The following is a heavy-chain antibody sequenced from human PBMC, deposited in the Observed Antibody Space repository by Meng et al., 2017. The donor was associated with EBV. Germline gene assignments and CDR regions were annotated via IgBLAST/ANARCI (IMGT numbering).Heavy chain of an antibody. D-gene: IGHD3-10*01. CDR3: TTDEEGSRF. CDR2: IRSKTDDGPI. CDR1: GFTFRHAW. J-gene: IGHJ4*02. Sequence: VESGGGLLKPGGSLSLSSAAFGFTFRHAWMNWVRQAPGKGLEWVGRIRSKTDDGPIDYAAPVKGRFSISRDDSKDTLHLQMNSLKTEDTAMYYCTTDEEGSRFWGQGTLVTVSS. V-gene: IGHV3-15*01.